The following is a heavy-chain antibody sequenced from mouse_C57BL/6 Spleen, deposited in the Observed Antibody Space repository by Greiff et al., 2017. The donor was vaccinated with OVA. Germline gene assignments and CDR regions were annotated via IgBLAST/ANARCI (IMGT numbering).Heavy chain of an antibody. CDR2: IDPETGGT. D-gene: IGHD2-4*01. J-gene: IGHJ4*01. CDR3: TREGLPLDAMDY. CDR1: GYTFTDYE. V-gene: IGHV1-15*01. Sequence: VKLMESGAELVRPGASVTLSCKASGYTFTDYEMHWVKQTPVHGLEWIGAIDPETGGTAYNQKFKGKAILTADKSSSTAYMELRSLTSEDSAVYYCTREGLPLDAMDYWGQGTSVTVSS.